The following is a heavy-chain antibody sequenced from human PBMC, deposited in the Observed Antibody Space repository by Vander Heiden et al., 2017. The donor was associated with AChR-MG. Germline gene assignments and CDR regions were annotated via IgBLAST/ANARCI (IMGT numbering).Heavy chain of an antibody. Sequence: QAQLEQSGAAARKPGCSVNASCKASGVSLSSSAIRWVRKSPALGLEWRGGISPIFGPPHYAGRFQDKVTITADESTSTAYMELTSLTSEDSAVYYCAGQEGLEAVPPDYTYYYGMVVWGQGATVTVSS. D-gene: IGHD6-19*01. CDR3: AGQEGLEAVPPDYTYYYGMVV. V-gene: IGHV1-69*01. CDR2: ISPIFGPP. J-gene: IGHJ6*02. CDR1: GVSLSSSA.